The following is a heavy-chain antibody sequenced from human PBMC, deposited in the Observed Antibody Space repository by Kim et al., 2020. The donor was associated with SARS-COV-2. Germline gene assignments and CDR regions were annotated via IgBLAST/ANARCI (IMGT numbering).Heavy chain of an antibody. CDR2: VVGSGVNT. V-gene: IGHV3-23*01. Sequence: GGSLRLSCAASGFTFSSYAMNWVRRTPGKGLEWVSSVVGSGVNTYHANSVKGRFTISRDNSQNTLYMEMNSLRAEDTAVYFCAKGKAESCSGVLCYPFDYWGRGTLVTVSS. CDR1: GFTFSSYA. D-gene: IGHD2-8*02. CDR3: AKGKAESCSGVLCYPFDY. J-gene: IGHJ4*02.